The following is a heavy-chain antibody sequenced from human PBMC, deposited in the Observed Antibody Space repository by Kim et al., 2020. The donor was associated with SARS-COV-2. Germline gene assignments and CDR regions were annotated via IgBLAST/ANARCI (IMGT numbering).Heavy chain of an antibody. J-gene: IGHJ6*02. Sequence: GGSLRLSCAASGFTFSSYWMHWVRQAPGKGLVWVSRINSDGSSTSYADSVKGRFTISRDNAKNTLYLQMNSLRAEDTAVYYCAREFVWFGELLPYYYYYYGMDVWGQGTMVTVSS. V-gene: IGHV3-74*01. CDR1: GFTFSSYW. D-gene: IGHD3-10*01. CDR3: AREFVWFGELLPYYYYYYGMDV. CDR2: INSDGSST.